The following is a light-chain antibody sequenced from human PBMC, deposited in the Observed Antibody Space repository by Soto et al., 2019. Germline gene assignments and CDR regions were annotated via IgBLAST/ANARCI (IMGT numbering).Light chain of an antibody. V-gene: IGKV3-20*01. CDR3: LQYGSSPYT. CDR2: VAS. J-gene: IGKJ2*01. Sequence: EIVLTQSPGTLSLSPGERATLSCRASQSVSSSYFAWYQQKPGQAPRPLIYVASIRATVIPDRFSGSVSGTVFTLSISRLEPEDSVVYYCLQYGSSPYTFGQGNKLEIK. CDR1: QSVSSSY.